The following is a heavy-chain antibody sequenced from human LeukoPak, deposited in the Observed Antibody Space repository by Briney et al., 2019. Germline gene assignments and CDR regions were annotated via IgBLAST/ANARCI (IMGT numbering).Heavy chain of an antibody. CDR3: AADRYGDYADAFDI. D-gene: IGHD4-17*01. CDR1: GFTFTSSA. Sequence: SVKVSCKASGFTFTSSAMQWVRQARGQRLEWIGWIVVGSGNTNYAQKFQERVTITRDMSTSTAYMELSSLRSEDSAVYYCAADRYGDYADAFDIWGQGTMVTVSS. V-gene: IGHV1-58*02. CDR2: IVVGSGNT. J-gene: IGHJ3*02.